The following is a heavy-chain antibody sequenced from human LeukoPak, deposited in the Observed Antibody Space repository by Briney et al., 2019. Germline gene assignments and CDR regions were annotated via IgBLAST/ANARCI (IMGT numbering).Heavy chain of an antibody. V-gene: IGHV3-33*08. CDR3: GRDCYYRGRGGDFDY. Sequence: PGGSLRLSCAASGFTFSSYGMHWVRQAPGKGLEWVAIIWYDGSNKYYADSVKGRFTISRDNSKNTLYLQMNSLRAEDTAVYYCGRDCYYRGRGGDFDYWGQGTLVTVSS. CDR2: IWYDGSNK. D-gene: IGHD2-21*02. CDR1: GFTFSSYG. J-gene: IGHJ4*02.